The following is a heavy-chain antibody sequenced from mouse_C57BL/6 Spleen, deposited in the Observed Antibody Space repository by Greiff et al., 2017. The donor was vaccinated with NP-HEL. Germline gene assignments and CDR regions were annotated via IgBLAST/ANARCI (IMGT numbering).Heavy chain of an antibody. D-gene: IGHD1-1*01. CDR2: IYPRSGNT. Sequence: VQVVESGAELARPGASVKLSCKASGYTFTSYGISWVKQRTGQGLEWIGEIYPRSGNTYYNEKFKGKATLTADKSSSTAYMELRSLTSEDSAVYFCAREDYYGSPRYFDVWGTGTTVTVSS. CDR1: GYTFTSYG. V-gene: IGHV1-81*01. J-gene: IGHJ1*03. CDR3: AREDYYGSPRYFDV.